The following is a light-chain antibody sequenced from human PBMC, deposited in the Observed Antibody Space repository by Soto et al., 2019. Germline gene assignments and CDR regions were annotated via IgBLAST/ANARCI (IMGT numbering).Light chain of an antibody. J-gene: IGKJ2*01. CDR1: QSISTW. V-gene: IGKV1-5*03. Sequence: DIQMTQSPSTLSASVGDRVTITCRASQSISTWLAWYQQKPGKAPKLLIYTASRLESGVPSRFSGSGSGTEFTLTIISLQPDDFATYYCQQYNSHSSYTFGQGTKLEIK. CDR3: QQYNSHSSYT. CDR2: TAS.